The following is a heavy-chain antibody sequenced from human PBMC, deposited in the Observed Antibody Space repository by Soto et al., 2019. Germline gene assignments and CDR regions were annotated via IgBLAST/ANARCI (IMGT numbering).Heavy chain of an antibody. D-gene: IGHD3-10*01. J-gene: IGHJ6*02. V-gene: IGHV1-69*02. Sequence: QVQLVQSGAEVKKPGSSVKVSCKASGGTFSSYTISWVRQAPGQGLEWMGRIIPILGIANYAQKFQGRVTITADKSTSTASMEMSSLSSQDTPVYYCASIMSSGYYYGTDDWGQGTPVTVSS. CDR2: IIPILGIA. CDR3: ASIMSSGYYYGTDD. CDR1: GGTFSSYT.